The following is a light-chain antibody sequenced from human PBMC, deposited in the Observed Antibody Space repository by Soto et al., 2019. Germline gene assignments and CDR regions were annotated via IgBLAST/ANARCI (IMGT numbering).Light chain of an antibody. CDR2: RNS. CDR1: SSNIGANYD. CDR3: QSYDSTLSARYV. V-gene: IGLV1-40*01. Sequence: QSVLTQPPSVSGAPGQRVTISCTGSSSNIGANYDVHWYQQRPGTAPKLLIFRNSNRPSGVPDRFSGSKSGTSASLTITGLQAEDEGDYYCQSYDSTLSARYVFGTGTKLTVL. J-gene: IGLJ1*01.